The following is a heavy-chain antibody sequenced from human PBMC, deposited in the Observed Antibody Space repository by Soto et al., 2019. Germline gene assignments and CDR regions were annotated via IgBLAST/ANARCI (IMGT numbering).Heavy chain of an antibody. V-gene: IGHV1-3*01. J-gene: IGHJ4*02. CDR1: GYTFTSYA. CDR2: INAGSGHT. Sequence: QVQLVQSGAEVKKPGASVKVSCKASGYTFTSYAMHWVRQAPGQRLEWMGWINAGSGHTKYSQRFQGRVTITRDTSASTAYMELSSLRSEDTAVYYCTTIFGVVFDSWGQGTLVTVSS. D-gene: IGHD3-3*01. CDR3: TTIFGVVFDS.